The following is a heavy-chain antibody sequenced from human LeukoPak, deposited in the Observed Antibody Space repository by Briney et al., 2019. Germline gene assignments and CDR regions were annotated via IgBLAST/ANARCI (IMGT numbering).Heavy chain of an antibody. CDR3: ARLSGAPVRHPIYHFDY. Sequence: KPSETLSLTCAVSGYSISSGHYWGWIRQSPGKGLEWIGNIYHSGSTYKNPSLKSRVTISLDTSKNQFSLKLSSVTAADTAMYYCARLSGAPVRHPIYHFDYWGQGTLVAVSS. J-gene: IGHJ4*02. V-gene: IGHV4-38-2*01. CDR1: GYSISSGHY. D-gene: IGHD2-2*02. CDR2: IYHSGST.